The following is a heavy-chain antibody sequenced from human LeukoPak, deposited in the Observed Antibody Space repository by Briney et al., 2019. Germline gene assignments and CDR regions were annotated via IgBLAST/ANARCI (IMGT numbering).Heavy chain of an antibody. CDR1: GGSFSGYY. V-gene: IGHV4-34*01. J-gene: IGHJ6*02. Sequence: SETLSLTCAVYGGSFSGYYWSWIRQPPGKGLEWIGEINHSGNINCNPSLKSRVTISVDTSKNQFSLKLSSVTAADTAVFYCARGKVSPSIYYYYGMDVWGQGTTVTVSS. CDR2: INHSGNI. CDR3: ARGKVSPSIYYYYGMDV.